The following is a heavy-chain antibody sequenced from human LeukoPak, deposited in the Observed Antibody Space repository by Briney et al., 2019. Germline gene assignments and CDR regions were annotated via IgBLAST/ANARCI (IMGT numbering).Heavy chain of an antibody. CDR3: ARRNYYDSSGYHY. Sequence: GESLKISCKGSGYTFTNYWIGWVRQMPGKGLEWMGIIYPGDSDTRYSPSFQGHVTISADKSISTAYLQWSSLKASDTAMYYCARRNYYDSSGYHYWGQGTLVTVSS. CDR2: IYPGDSDT. V-gene: IGHV5-51*01. J-gene: IGHJ4*02. D-gene: IGHD3-22*01. CDR1: GYTFTNYW.